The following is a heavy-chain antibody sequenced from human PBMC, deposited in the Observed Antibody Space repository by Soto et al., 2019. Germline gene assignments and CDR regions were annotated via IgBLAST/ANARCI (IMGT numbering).Heavy chain of an antibody. CDR3: AKDSAAAAGTFPGY. CDR2: ISYDGSNK. J-gene: IGHJ4*02. CDR1: GFTFSSYG. D-gene: IGHD6-13*01. V-gene: IGHV3-30*18. Sequence: QVQLVQSGAEVKKPGSSVKVSCKASGFTFSSYGMHWVRQAPGKGLEWVAVISYDGSNKYYADSVKGRFTISRDNSKNTLYLQMNSLRAEDTAVYYCAKDSAAAAGTFPGYWGQGTLVTVSS.